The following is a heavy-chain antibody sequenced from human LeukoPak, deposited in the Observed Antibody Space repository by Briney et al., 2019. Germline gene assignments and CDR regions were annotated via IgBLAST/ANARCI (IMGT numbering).Heavy chain of an antibody. CDR3: ARGPSRFDP. CDR1: GGSFSGYY. V-gene: IGHV4-34*01. Sequence: SETLSLTCAVYGGSFSGYYGSWIRQPPGKGLEWIGEINHRGSTNYNPSLKSRVTISVDTSKNQFSLKLSSVTAADTAVYYCARGPSRFDPWGQGTLVTVSS. J-gene: IGHJ5*02. CDR2: INHRGST.